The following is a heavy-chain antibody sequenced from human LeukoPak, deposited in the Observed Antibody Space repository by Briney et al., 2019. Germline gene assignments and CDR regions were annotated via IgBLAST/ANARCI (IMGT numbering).Heavy chain of an antibody. CDR2: IKQDGSEK. D-gene: IGHD3-3*01. Sequence: GGSLTLSCAASGFTFSSYWMSWVRQAPGKGLEWVANIKQDGSEKYYVDSVKGRFTISRDNAKNSLYLQMNSLRAEDTAVYYCARDSPTYYDFWSGYHWFDPWGQGTLVTVSS. CDR3: ARDSPTYYDFWSGYHWFDP. CDR1: GFTFSSYW. V-gene: IGHV3-7*01. J-gene: IGHJ5*02.